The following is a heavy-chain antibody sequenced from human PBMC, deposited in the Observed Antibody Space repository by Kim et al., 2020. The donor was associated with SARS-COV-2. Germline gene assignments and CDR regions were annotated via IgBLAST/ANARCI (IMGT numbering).Heavy chain of an antibody. Sequence: SETLSLTCAVYGESFSGYQWSWIRQPPGKGLEWIGEINHSGRTNYSPSLKSRVTISVDTSKNQFSLQLNSVTAADTAVYYCATSVNEAAAAGNGLNHWAQGTLVTVSP. V-gene: IGHV4-34*01. J-gene: IGHJ5*02. CDR1: GESFSGYQ. CDR3: ATSVNEAAAAGNGLNH. D-gene: IGHD6-13*01. CDR2: INHSGRT.